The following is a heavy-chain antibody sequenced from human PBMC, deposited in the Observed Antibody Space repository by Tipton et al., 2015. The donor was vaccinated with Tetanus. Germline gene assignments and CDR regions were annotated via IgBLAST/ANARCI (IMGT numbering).Heavy chain of an antibody. CDR2: IYYSGST. CDR3: AKVVPLAGLDY. Sequence: LRLSCTVSGGSISGGGYYWSWIRQHPGKGLEWIGYIYYSGSTYYNPSLKSRVTISVDTSKNQFSLKLSSVTAADTAVYYCAKVVPLAGLDYWGQGTLVTVSS. CDR1: GGSISGGGYY. V-gene: IGHV4-31*03. J-gene: IGHJ4*02. D-gene: IGHD2-21*01.